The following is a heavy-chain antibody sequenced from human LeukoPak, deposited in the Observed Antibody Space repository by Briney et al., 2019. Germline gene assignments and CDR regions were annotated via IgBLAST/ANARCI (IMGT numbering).Heavy chain of an antibody. V-gene: IGHV3-64D*06. CDR1: GFTFSTYA. CDR3: VKDLPSGGGVDY. Sequence: GGSLRLSCSASGFTFSTYAMHWVRQAPGKGLEYVSAISRNGGRTYYADSVKGRFTISRDTSKNTLYIRMSSLLGEDTAVTECVKDLPSGGGVDYWGQGTLVTVSS. J-gene: IGHJ4*02. D-gene: IGHD3-10*01. CDR2: ISRNGGRT.